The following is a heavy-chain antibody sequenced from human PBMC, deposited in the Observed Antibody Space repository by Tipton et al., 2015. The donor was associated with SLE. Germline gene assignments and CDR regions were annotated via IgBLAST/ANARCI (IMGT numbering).Heavy chain of an antibody. CDR3: ARDVTTVTSYYFDY. V-gene: IGHV3-21*03. J-gene: IGHJ4*02. CDR1: GFTFRSYS. Sequence: SLRLSCGASGFTFRSYSMNWVRQAPGKGLEWVSSISSSSSYIHYADPVKGRFTISRDNAKNSLYLQMNSLRAEDTAVYYCARDVTTVTSYYFDYWGQGTLVTVSS. CDR2: ISSSSSYI. D-gene: IGHD4-17*01.